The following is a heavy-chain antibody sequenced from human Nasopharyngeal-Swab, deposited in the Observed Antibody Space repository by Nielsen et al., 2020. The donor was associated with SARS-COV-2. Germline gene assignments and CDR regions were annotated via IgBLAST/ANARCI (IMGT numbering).Heavy chain of an antibody. J-gene: IGHJ6*02. Sequence: SETLSLTCTVSGGPISSHTWSWIRQPPGKGLEWIGNISYSGKNNYNPSLKSRVTISGDTSKNQISLKVTSATPADTAVYYCARDGALGGMDVWGQGTTVTVSS. D-gene: IGHD3-16*01. CDR1: GGPISSHT. V-gene: IGHV4-59*11. CDR3: ARDGALGGMDV. CDR2: ISYSGKN.